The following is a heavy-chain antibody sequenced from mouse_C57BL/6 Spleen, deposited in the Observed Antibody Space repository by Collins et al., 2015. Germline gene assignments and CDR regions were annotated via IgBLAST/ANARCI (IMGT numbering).Heavy chain of an antibody. CDR1: GYSITSDYA. CDR2: INYSGST. D-gene: IGHD2-1*01. CDR3: ARSPIYYGNPWFAY. V-gene: IGHV3-2*02. J-gene: IGHJ3*01. Sequence: DVQLQESGPGLVKPSQSLSLTCTVTGYSITSDYAWNWIRQFPRNKLEWMGYINYSGSTSYNPSLKSRISITRDTSKNQFFLQLNSVTTEDTATYYCARSPIYYGNPWFAYWGQGTLVTVSA.